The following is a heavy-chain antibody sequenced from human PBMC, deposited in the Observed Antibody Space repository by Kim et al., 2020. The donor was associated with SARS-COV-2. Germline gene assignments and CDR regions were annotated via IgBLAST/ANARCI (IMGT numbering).Heavy chain of an antibody. CDR3: ARSAGSYDSSGYYTDQDY. CDR1: GYTFTSYG. Sequence: ASVKVSCKASGYTFTSYGISWVRQAPGQGLEWMGWISAYNGNTNYAQKLQGRVTMTTDTSTSTAYMELRSLRSDDTAVYYCARSAGSYDSSGYYTDQDYWGQGTLVTVSS. CDR2: ISAYNGNT. J-gene: IGHJ4*02. D-gene: IGHD3-22*01. V-gene: IGHV1-18*01.